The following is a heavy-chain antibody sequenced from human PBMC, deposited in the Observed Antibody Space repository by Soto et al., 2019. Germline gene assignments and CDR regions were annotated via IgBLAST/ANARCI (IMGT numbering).Heavy chain of an antibody. CDR1: GGTFSSYA. J-gene: IGHJ6*02. CDR3: ARIDTAMVKGPYYYGMDV. V-gene: IGHV1-69*13. CDR2: IIPIFGTA. Sequence: ASVKVSCKASGGTFSSYAISWVRQAPGQGLEWMGGIIPIFGTANYAQKFQGRVTITADESTSTAYMELSSLRSEDTAVYYFARIDTAMVKGPYYYGMDVWGQGTTVTVSS. D-gene: IGHD5-18*01.